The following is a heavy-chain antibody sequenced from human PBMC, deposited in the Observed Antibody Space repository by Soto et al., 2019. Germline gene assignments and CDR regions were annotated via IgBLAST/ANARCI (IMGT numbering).Heavy chain of an antibody. V-gene: IGHV3-23*01. CDR2: ISGSGGST. J-gene: IGHJ4*02. D-gene: IGHD3-16*02. CDR3: AKPDYDYVWGSYRYSGGVDY. CDR1: GFTFSSYA. Sequence: EVQLLESGGGLVQPGGSLRLSCAASGFTFSSYAMSWVRQAPGKGLEWVSAISGSGGSTYYADSVKGRFTISRDNSKNTLYLQMNSLRAEDTAVYYCAKPDYDYVWGSYRYSGGVDYWGQGTLVTGSS.